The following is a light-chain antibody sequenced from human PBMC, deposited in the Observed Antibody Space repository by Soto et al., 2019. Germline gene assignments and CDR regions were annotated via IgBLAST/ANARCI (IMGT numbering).Light chain of an antibody. V-gene: IGKV2-28*01. CDR1: QSLLHSNGYNY. Sequence: DIVMTQSPLSLPVTPGEPASISCRSSQSLLHSNGYNYLDWYLQKPGQSPQLLIYLGSNRASGVPDRFSGSGSGKCFTLKISRGEGGVVGFYYGMKSLQTPLIFGGGTRGEIK. J-gene: IGKJ4*01. CDR2: LGS. CDR3: MKSLQTPLI.